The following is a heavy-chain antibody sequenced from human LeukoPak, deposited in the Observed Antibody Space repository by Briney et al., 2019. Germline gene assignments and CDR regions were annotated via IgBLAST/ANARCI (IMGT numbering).Heavy chain of an antibody. CDR1: GYSISSGYY. D-gene: IGHD2-2*01. CDR3: ARDTGYCSSTSCYDNWFDP. CDR2: INHSGST. Sequence: SETLSLTCTVSGYSISSGYYWSWIRQPPGKGLEWIGEINHSGSTNYNPSLKSRVTMSVDTSKNQFSLKLSSVTAADTAVYYCARDTGYCSSTSCYDNWFDPWGQGTLVTVSS. J-gene: IGHJ5*02. V-gene: IGHV4-38-2*02.